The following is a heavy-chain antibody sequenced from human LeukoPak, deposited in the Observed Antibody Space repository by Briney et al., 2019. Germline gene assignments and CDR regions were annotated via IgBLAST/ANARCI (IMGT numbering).Heavy chain of an antibody. J-gene: IGHJ4*02. CDR3: ARSRRRGYYGSGRWDYFDY. D-gene: IGHD3-10*01. CDR2: INHSGST. CDR1: GGSFSGYY. Sequence: SETLSLTCAVYGGSFSGYYWSWIRQPPGKGLEWIGEINHSGSTNYNPSLKSRVTISVDTSKNQFSLKLSSVTAADTAVYYCARSRRRGYYGSGRWDYFDYWGQGTLVTVPS. V-gene: IGHV4-34*01.